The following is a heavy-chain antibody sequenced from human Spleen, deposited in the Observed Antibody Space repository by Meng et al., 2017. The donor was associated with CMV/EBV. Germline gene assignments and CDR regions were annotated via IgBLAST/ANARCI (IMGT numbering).Heavy chain of an antibody. D-gene: IGHD6-13*01. CDR2: IFPAGSDT. J-gene: IGHJ4*02. CDR1: GYSFSSYW. Sequence: GGSLRLSCKASGYSFSSYWIAWVRQMPGKGLERVGIIFPAGSDTRYSPSFQGQVTISADTSSSTANLQWSSLKASDTAMYYCARVHYSSWQNLDYWGLGTLVTVSS. V-gene: IGHV5-51*01. CDR3: ARVHYSSWQNLDY.